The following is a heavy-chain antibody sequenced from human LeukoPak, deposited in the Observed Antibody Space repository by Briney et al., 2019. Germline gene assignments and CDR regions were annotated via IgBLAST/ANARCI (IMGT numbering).Heavy chain of an antibody. V-gene: IGHV1-2*02. Sequence: ASVKVSCKASGYTFTGYYMHWVRQAPGQGLEWMGWINPNSGGTNYAQKFQGRVTMTRDTSISTAYMELSRLRSDDTAVYYCARGYCSSTSCPTFDYWGQGTLVTVSS. D-gene: IGHD2-2*01. CDR2: INPNSGGT. CDR3: ARGYCSSTSCPTFDY. CDR1: GYTFTGYY. J-gene: IGHJ4*02.